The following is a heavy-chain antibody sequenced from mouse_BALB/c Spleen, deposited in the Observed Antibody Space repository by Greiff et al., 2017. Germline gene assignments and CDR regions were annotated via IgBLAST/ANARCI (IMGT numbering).Heavy chain of an antibody. V-gene: IGHV1-7*01. CDR2: INPSTGYT. D-gene: IGHD2-2*01. CDR1: GYTFTSYW. Sequence: VQLQQSGAELAKPGASVKMSCKASGYTFTSYWMHWVKQRPGQGLEWIGYINPSTGYTEYNQKFKDKATLTADKSSSTAYMQLSSLTSEDSAVYYCARFYGYDGPWFAYWGQGTLVTVSA. CDR3: ARFYGYDGPWFAY. J-gene: IGHJ3*01.